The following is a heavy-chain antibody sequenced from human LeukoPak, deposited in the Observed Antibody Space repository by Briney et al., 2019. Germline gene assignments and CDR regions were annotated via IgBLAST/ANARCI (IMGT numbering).Heavy chain of an antibody. V-gene: IGHV1-24*01. D-gene: IGHD6-13*01. J-gene: IGHJ5*02. CDR1: GYTLTELS. CDR3: ATGGAVAGLNWFDP. CDR2: FDPEDGET. Sequence: GASVKVSCKVSGYTLTELSMHWVRQGPGKGLEWMGCFDPEDGETIYAQKFQGRVTMTEDTSTDTAYMELSSLRSEDTAVYYCATGGAVAGLNWFDPWGQGTLVTVSS.